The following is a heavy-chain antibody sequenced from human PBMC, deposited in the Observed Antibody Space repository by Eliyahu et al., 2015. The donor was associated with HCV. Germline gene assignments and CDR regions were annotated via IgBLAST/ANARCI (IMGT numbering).Heavy chain of an antibody. CDR1: GYTFSSYS. CDR3: GRENVVGSYFYFDC. D-gene: IGHD3-10*01. J-gene: IGHJ4*02. CDR2: ISSYNGNT. V-gene: IGHV1-18*01. Sequence: QVHLVQSGAEVKKPGASVTVSCKTSGYTFSSYSITWVRQAPGQGLEWMGWISSYNGNTNYTQNLQGRITMTTDSSTSTAYMELRSLRSDDTAVYYCGRENVVGSYFYFDCWGQGTLVTVSS.